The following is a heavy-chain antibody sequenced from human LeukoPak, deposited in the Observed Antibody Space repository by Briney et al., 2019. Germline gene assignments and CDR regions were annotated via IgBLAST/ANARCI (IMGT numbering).Heavy chain of an antibody. J-gene: IGHJ6*02. CDR3: AKDSYDFGSGSIYYYGMDV. D-gene: IGHD3-3*01. V-gene: IGHV3-9*01. CDR2: ISWNSGSI. Sequence: PGGSLRLSCAASGFTFDDYAMHWVRQAPGKGLEWVSGISWNSGSIGYADSVKGRFTISRDNAKNSLYLQMNSLRAEDTALYYCAKDSYDFGSGSIYYYGMDVWGQGTTVTVSS. CDR1: GFTFDDYA.